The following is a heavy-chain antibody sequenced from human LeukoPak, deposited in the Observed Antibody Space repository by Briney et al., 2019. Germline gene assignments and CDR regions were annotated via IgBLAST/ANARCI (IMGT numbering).Heavy chain of an antibody. J-gene: IGHJ4*02. V-gene: IGHV3-21*01. Sequence: GGSLRLSCAASGFTFSSYSMNWVRQAPGKGLEWVSSISSSSSYIYYADSVKGRFTIPRDDAKNSLYLQMNSLRAEDTAVYYCASSLVWVPAADDYWGQGTLVTVSS. CDR2: ISSSSSYI. CDR3: ASSLVWVPAADDY. CDR1: GFTFSSYS. D-gene: IGHD2-2*01.